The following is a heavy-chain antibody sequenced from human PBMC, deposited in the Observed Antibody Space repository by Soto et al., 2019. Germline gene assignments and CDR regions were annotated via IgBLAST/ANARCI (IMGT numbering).Heavy chain of an antibody. D-gene: IGHD3-3*02. Sequence: SETLSLTCTVSGGSISSGDYYWSWIRQPPWKGLEWIGYIYYSGSTYYNPSLKSRVTISVDTSKNQFSLKLSSVTAADTAVYYCARGHFWSGYYYSNYGMDVWGQGXTVTVYS. V-gene: IGHV4-30-4*01. CDR2: IYYSGST. CDR1: GGSISSGDYY. CDR3: ARGHFWSGYYYSNYGMDV. J-gene: IGHJ6*02.